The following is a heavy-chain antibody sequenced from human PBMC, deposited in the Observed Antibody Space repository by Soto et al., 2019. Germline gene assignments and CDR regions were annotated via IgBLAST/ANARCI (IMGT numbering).Heavy chain of an antibody. D-gene: IGHD6-19*01. J-gene: IGHJ5*02. Sequence: GEAMQTSDGVSGESVTTYWNARVRQMPGKGLEWMGIIYPGDLDTRYSPSFQGQVTLSVDKSINTAYLQWNSLKASDSAIYYCACKHSRGYLNWFSPCGQGTRVTV. V-gene: IGHV5-51*01. CDR3: ACKHSRGYLNWFSP. CDR2: IYPGDLDT. CDR1: GESVTTYW.